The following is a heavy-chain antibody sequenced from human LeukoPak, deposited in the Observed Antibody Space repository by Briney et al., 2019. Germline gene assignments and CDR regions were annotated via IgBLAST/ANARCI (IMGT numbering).Heavy chain of an antibody. CDR1: GFTFSSYG. Sequence: RSGGSLRLSCAASGFTFSSYGMHWVRQAPGKGLEWVAFIRYDGSNKYYADFVKGRFTISRDNSKKTLYLQMNSLRGEDTAVYYCAKDRDVLLWFGELFDFWGQGTLVTVSS. CDR3: AKDRDVLLWFGELFDF. D-gene: IGHD3-10*01. CDR2: IRYDGSNK. J-gene: IGHJ4*02. V-gene: IGHV3-30*02.